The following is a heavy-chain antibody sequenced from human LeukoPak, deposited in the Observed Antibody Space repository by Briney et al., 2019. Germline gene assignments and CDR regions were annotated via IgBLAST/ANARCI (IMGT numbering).Heavy chain of an antibody. CDR1: GFIFEDYT. CDR2: VNWHGTT. D-gene: IGHD3-22*01. Sequence: GGSLRLSCAASGFIFEDYTMHWVRQVPGKTLEWFSLVNWHGTTYYADSLKGRFTISRDNSKNSLYLQMDSLRTEDTALYYCAKDLSYESSGSVIDNWGLGTLVTVSS. V-gene: IGHV3-43*01. J-gene: IGHJ4*02. CDR3: AKDLSYESSGSVIDN.